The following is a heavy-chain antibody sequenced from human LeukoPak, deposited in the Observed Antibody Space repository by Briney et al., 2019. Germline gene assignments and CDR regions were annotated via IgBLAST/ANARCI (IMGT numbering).Heavy chain of an antibody. D-gene: IGHD3-3*01. CDR2: ISSSGSTI. Sequence: GGSLRLSCAASGFTFGSYSMNWVRQAPGKGLEWVSYISSSGSTIYYADSVKGRFTISRDNAKNSLYLQMNSLRDEDTAVYYCATTYYDFWSGYYMMAYWGQGTLVTVSS. CDR1: GFTFGSYS. CDR3: ATTYYDFWSGYYMMAY. J-gene: IGHJ4*02. V-gene: IGHV3-48*02.